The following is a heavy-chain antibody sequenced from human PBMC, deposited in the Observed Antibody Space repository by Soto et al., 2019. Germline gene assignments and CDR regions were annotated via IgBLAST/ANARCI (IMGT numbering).Heavy chain of an antibody. CDR3: AHRLTGTPHFDF. J-gene: IGHJ4*02. D-gene: IGHD1-1*01. CDR2: IYWDDDK. Sequence: QITLKESGPTLVKPTQTLTLTCTLSGISLTTSGVGVGWTRQPPGKALEWLAVIYWDDDKRYSPSLKRRHTSINHTPKIQVVLTMTNMDPADTCTYDCAHRLTGTPHFDFRGQGILDTVSS. CDR1: GISLTTSGVG. V-gene: IGHV2-5*02.